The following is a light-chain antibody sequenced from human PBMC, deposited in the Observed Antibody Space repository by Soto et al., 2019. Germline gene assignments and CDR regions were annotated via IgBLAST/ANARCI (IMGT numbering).Light chain of an antibody. CDR3: HQYADSPQT. CDR1: QSVSSSF. Sequence: EVVLTQSPGTLSLSPGERATLSCRASQSVSSSFLAWYQQKPGQAPRLLIHAASTGATGIPARFRGSGSGTDFTLIISSLEPEDSAVYFCHQYADSPQTFGQGTKVDIK. CDR2: AAS. V-gene: IGKV3-20*01. J-gene: IGKJ2*01.